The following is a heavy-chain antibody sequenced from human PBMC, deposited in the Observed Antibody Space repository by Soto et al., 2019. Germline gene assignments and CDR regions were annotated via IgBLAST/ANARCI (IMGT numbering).Heavy chain of an antibody. J-gene: IGHJ6*02. D-gene: IGHD2-21*02. CDR2: IVVGSGNT. Sequence: GASVKVSCKASGFTFTSSAVQWVRQARGQRLEWIGWIVVGSGNTNYAQKFQERVTITRDMSTSTAYMELSSLRSEDTAVYYCAADDCGGYCYPTYYGMDVWGQGTTVTVSS. CDR3: AADDCGGYCYPTYYGMDV. CDR1: GFTFTSSA. V-gene: IGHV1-58*01.